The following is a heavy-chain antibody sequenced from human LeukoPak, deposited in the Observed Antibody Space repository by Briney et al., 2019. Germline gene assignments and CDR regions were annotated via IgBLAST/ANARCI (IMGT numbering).Heavy chain of an antibody. J-gene: IGHJ6*02. CDR2: ISSNGGRT. CDR3: ARSVAVANDYYYYGMDV. Sequence: GGSLRLSCAASGFTSSSYGMHWVRQAPGKGLEYVSAISSNGGRTYYANSVKGRFTISRDNSKNTLYLQMGSLRPEDMAMYYCARSVAVANDYYYYGMDVWGQGTTVTVSS. V-gene: IGHV3-64*01. D-gene: IGHD6-19*01. CDR1: GFTSSSYG.